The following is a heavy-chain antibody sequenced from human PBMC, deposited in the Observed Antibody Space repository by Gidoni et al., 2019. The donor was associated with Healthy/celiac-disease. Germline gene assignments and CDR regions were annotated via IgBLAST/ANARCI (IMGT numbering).Heavy chain of an antibody. CDR3: ARDRYSSSLSYYYGMDV. J-gene: IGHJ6*02. CDR2: IYTSGST. Sequence: QVQLQESGPGLVKPSQTLSLTCTVSGGSISSGSYYWSWIRQPAGKGLEWIGRIYTSGSTNYNPSLKSRVTISVDTSKNQFSLKLSSVTAADTAVYYCARDRYSSSLSYYYGMDVWGQGTTVTVSS. D-gene: IGHD6-6*01. V-gene: IGHV4-61*02. CDR1: GGSISSGSYY.